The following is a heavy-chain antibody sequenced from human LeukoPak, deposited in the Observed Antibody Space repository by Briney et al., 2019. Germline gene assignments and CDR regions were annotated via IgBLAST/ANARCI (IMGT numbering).Heavy chain of an antibody. CDR1: GGSISSYY. J-gene: IGHJ3*02. CDR2: IYYSGST. D-gene: IGHD3-3*01. Sequence: SQTLSLTCTVSGGSISSYYWSWIRQPPGKGLEWIGYIYYSGSTNYNPSLKSRVTISVDTFKNQFSLKLSSVTAADTAVYYCARYSDFSAFDIWGQGTMVTVSS. CDR3: ARYSDFSAFDI. V-gene: IGHV4-59*01.